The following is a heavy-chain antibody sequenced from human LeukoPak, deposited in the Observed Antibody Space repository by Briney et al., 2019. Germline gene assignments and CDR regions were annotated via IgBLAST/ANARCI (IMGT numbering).Heavy chain of an antibody. CDR3: AREVTYGYYYYMDV. J-gene: IGHJ6*03. CDR2: IYHSGST. D-gene: IGHD4-17*01. Sequence: PSETLSLTCTVSGDSISSGGYYGSWIRQPPGKGLVWIGYIYHSGSTYYNPSLKSRVTISVDRSKNQFSLKLSSVTAADTAVYYCAREVTYGYYYYMDVWGKGTTVTVSS. CDR1: GDSISSGGYY. V-gene: IGHV4-30-2*01.